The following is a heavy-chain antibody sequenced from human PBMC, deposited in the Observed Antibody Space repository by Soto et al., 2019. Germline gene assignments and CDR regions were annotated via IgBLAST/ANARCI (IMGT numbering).Heavy chain of an antibody. D-gene: IGHD3-10*01. Sequence: PGGSLRLSCAASGFTFGSYAMHWVRQAPGKGLEWVAVISYDGSNKYYADSVKGRFTISRDNSKNTLYLQMNSLRAEDTAVYYCARESQYASGSYLNWFDPRGKGTLVTASS. CDR3: ARESQYASGSYLNWFDP. V-gene: IGHV3-30-3*01. J-gene: IGHJ5*02. CDR2: ISYDGSNK. CDR1: GFTFGSYA.